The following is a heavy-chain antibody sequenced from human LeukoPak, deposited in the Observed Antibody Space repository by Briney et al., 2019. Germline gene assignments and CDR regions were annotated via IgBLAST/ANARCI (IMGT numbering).Heavy chain of an antibody. D-gene: IGHD3-9*01. J-gene: IGHJ5*02. Sequence: PSETLSLTCTVSGDSITSSAFSWGWIRQPPGKGLEWIGEINHSGSTNYNPSLKSRVTISVDTSKNQFSLKLSSVTAADTAVYYCARGWLLGSVDPWGQGTLVTVSS. V-gene: IGHV4-39*07. CDR2: INHSGST. CDR3: ARGWLLGSVDP. CDR1: GDSITSSAFS.